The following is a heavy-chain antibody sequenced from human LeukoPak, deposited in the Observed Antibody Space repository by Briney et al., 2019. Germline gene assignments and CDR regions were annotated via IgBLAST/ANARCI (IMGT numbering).Heavy chain of an antibody. CDR1: GGSISSGSYY. D-gene: IGHD3-9*01. V-gene: IGHV4-61*02. J-gene: IGHJ5*02. CDR3: ARTLSGILTGYYEWFDP. Sequence: SETLSLTCTVSGGSISSGSYYWSWIRQPAGKGLEWIGRIYTSGSTNYNPSLKSRVTISVDTSKNQFSLKLSSVTAADTAVYYCARTLSGILTGYYEWFDPWGQGTLVTVSS. CDR2: IYTSGST.